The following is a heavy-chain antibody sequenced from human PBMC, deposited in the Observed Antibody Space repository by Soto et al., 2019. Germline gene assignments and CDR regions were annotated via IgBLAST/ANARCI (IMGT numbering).Heavy chain of an antibody. CDR2: ISAYNGNT. CDR1: GYTFTSYG. J-gene: IGHJ4*02. CDR3: ARDLYYYGSGSYPNDY. V-gene: IGHV1-18*01. D-gene: IGHD3-10*01. Sequence: QVQLVQSGAEVKKPGASVKVSCKASGYTFTSYGISWVRQAPGQGLEWMGWISAYNGNTNYAQKLQGRVTMTTDTSTSTDYMELRSLRSDDTAVYYCARDLYYYGSGSYPNDYWGQGTLVTVSS.